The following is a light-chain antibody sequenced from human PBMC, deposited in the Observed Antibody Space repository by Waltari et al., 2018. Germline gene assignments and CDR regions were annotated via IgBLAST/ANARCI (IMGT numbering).Light chain of an antibody. CDR1: NLGHKI. J-gene: IGLJ2*01. V-gene: IGLV3-1*01. CDR2: EDT. CDR3: QTWDITTYVV. Sequence: SYELTQPPSVSVSPGETATITCSGANLGHKITSWYQHKPGQSPVLVIHEDTKRPSGIPERFSGSTSGHTATLTISGTQAMDEADYYCQTWDITTYVVFGGGTKLTVL.